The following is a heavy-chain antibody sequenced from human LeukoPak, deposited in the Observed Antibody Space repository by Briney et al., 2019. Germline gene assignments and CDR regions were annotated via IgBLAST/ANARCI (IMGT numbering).Heavy chain of an antibody. D-gene: IGHD3-9*01. CDR2: IYSGGAT. Sequence: GGSLRLSCAASGITVSTNYMSWVRQAPGKGLEWVSIIYSGGATFYADSVKGRFTISREDSKNTLWLQMNSLRAEDTAVYYCARLHYDVLTGPFDYWGQGTLVTVSS. V-gene: IGHV3-66*04. J-gene: IGHJ4*02. CDR1: GITVSTNY. CDR3: ARLHYDVLTGPFDY.